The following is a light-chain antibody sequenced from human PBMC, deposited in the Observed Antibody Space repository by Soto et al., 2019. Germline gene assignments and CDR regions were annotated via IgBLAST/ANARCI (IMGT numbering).Light chain of an antibody. CDR1: SGSVSTNYY. V-gene: IGLV8-61*01. CDR2: STN. J-gene: IGLJ3*02. CDR3: VLYMGSGIPPV. Sequence: QAVVPQEPSFSVSPGGTVTLTCGLSSGSVSTNYYPSWYQQTPGQGPRTLIYSTNIRSSGVPDRFSGSILGNKAALTITGAQADDESGYFCVLYMGSGIPPVFGGGTKLTVL.